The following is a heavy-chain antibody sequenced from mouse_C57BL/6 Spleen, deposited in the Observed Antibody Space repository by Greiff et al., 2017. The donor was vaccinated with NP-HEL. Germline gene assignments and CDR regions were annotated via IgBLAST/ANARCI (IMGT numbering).Heavy chain of an antibody. CDR2: IWSDGST. V-gene: IGHV2-6*03. Sequence: QVQLKESGPGLVAPSQSLSITCTVSGFSLTSYGVHWVRQPPGKGLEWLVVIWSDGSTTYNSALKSRLSISKDNSKSPVFLKMNSLQTDDTAMYYCARSPAYYDCAMDYWGQGTSVTVSS. D-gene: IGHD1-1*01. J-gene: IGHJ4*01. CDR1: GFSLTSYG. CDR3: ARSPAYYDCAMDY.